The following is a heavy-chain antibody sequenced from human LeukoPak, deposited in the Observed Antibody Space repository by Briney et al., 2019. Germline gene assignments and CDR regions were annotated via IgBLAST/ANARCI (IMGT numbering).Heavy chain of an antibody. Sequence: SETLSLTCTVSGGSISSSSYYWGWIRQPPGKGLEWIGSIYYSGSTYYNPSLKSRVTISVDTSKNQFSLKLSSVTAADTAVYYCARVELSGSGSYPFDYWGQGTLVTVSS. CDR2: IYYSGST. CDR1: GGSISSSSYY. D-gene: IGHD3-10*01. J-gene: IGHJ4*02. CDR3: ARVELSGSGSYPFDY. V-gene: IGHV4-39*07.